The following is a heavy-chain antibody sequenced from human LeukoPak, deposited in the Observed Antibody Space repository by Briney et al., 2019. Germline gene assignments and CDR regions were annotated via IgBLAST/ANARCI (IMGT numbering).Heavy chain of an antibody. J-gene: IGHJ4*02. CDR1: GGSISSGSYY. D-gene: IGHD6-19*01. Sequence: PSETLSLTCTVSGGSISSGSYYWNWIRQPAGKGLEWLGNIFTCGTTNYNASLESRLTISLDTARNQFSPSLRSVTAADTAIYFCARSSLAVYFNYWGQGTLVTASS. V-gene: IGHV4-61*09. CDR3: ARSSLAVYFNY. CDR2: IFTCGTT.